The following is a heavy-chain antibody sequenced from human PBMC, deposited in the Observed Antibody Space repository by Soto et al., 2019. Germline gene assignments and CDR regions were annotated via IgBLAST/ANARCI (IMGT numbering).Heavy chain of an antibody. D-gene: IGHD6-19*01. CDR2: VSHDGRNT. CDR1: GFTFSDYA. CDR3: AKGGLQWLVTSDFNY. V-gene: IGHV3-30*18. J-gene: IGHJ4*02. Sequence: VQLVESGGGVVQPGRSLRLSCAASGFTFSDYAMHWVRQAPGKGLEWVAVVSHDGRNTHYADSVKGRFTISRDSSKNSVCLERTSLRAEDMAVYYCAKGGLQWLVTSDFNYWGQGALVTVSS.